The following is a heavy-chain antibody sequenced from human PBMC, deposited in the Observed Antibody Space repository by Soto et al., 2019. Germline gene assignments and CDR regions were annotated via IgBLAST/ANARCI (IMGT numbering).Heavy chain of an antibody. V-gene: IGHV3-23*01. CDR3: AKSPDFWSGYYTSFWFDP. Sequence: GSLRLSCGASGFIFEIYSLAWVRQAPGKGLEWVSAISGSGGSTYYADSVKGRFTISRDNSKNTLYLQMNSLRAEDTAVYYCAKSPDFWSGYYTSFWFDPWGQGTLVTVSS. D-gene: IGHD3-3*01. CDR2: ISGSGGST. J-gene: IGHJ5*02. CDR1: GFIFEIYS.